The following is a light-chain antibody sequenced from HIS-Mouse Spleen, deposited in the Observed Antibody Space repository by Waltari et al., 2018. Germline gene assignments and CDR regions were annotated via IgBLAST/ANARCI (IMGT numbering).Light chain of an antibody. V-gene: IGLV3-10*01. CDR3: YSTDSSGNHRV. CDR2: EDS. CDR1: ALPKQY. Sequence: SYALTQPPSVSLSPGHTARITCPGDALPKQYASWYQQKASQAPSLFIYEDSKRPTGITERFSGSSSGTMATLTISGGQVEDEADYYCYSTDSSGNHRVFGGGTKLTVL. J-gene: IGLJ2*01.